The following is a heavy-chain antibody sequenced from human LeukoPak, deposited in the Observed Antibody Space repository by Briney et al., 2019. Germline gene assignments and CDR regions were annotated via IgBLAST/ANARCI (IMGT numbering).Heavy chain of an antibody. CDR2: FDPEDGET. J-gene: IGHJ4*02. D-gene: IGHD4-17*01. CDR3: ATTHGGDYYFDY. CDR1: GYTLTELS. V-gene: IGHV1-24*01. Sequence: GASVKVSCKVSGYTLTELSMHWVRQAPGKGLEWMGGFDPEDGETIYAQKFQGRVTMTEDTSTDTAYMELSSLRSEDTAVYYCATTHGGDYYFDYWGQGTLVTVSS.